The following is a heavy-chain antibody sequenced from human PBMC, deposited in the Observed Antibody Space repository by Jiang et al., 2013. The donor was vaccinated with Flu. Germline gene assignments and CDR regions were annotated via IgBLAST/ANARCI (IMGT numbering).Heavy chain of an antibody. CDR1: GGSINSYY. CDR2: LYYSGST. Sequence: LLKPSETLSLTCTVSGGSINSYYWSWIRQPPGTGLEWIGYLYYSGSTKYNPSLKSRVTISVDTSKNQFSLKLSSVTAADTAVYYCARVAIGSGSHPLNWGQGTLVTVLL. CDR3: ARVAIGSGSHPLN. J-gene: IGHJ4*02. D-gene: IGHD3-10*01. V-gene: IGHV4-59*01.